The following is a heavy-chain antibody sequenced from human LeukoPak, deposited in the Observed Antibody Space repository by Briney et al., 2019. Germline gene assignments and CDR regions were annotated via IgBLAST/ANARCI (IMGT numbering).Heavy chain of an antibody. CDR3: ARVLGYSFGFGY. J-gene: IGHJ4*02. CDR1: GYTFTGYY. V-gene: IGHV1-2*02. Sequence: APVKVSCKASGYTFTGYYMHWVRQAPGQGLEWMGWINPNSGGTNYAQKFQGRVTMTRDTSISTAYMELSRLRSDDTAVYYCARVLGYSFGFGYRGQGTLVTVSS. D-gene: IGHD3-22*01. CDR2: INPNSGGT.